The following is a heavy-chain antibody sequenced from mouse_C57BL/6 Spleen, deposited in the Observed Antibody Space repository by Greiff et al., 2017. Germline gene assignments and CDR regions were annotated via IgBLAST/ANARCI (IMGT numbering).Heavy chain of an antibody. V-gene: IGHV1-59*01. Sequence: VQLQQSGAELVRPGTSVKLSCKASGYTFTSYWMHWVKQRPGQGLEWIGVIDPSDSYTNYNQKFKGKATLTVDTSSSTAYMQLSSLTSEDSAVYYCAREDYGSSTFDYWGQGTTLTVSS. CDR2: IDPSDSYT. CDR1: GYTFTSYW. D-gene: IGHD1-1*01. CDR3: AREDYGSSTFDY. J-gene: IGHJ2*01.